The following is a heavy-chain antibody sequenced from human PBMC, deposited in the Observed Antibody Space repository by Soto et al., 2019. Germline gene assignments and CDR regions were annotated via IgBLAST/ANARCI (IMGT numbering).Heavy chain of an antibody. CDR2: IYHSGST. CDR1: SGSISSSNW. Sequence: QVQLQESGPGLVKPSGTLSLTCAVSSGSISSSNWWSWVRQPPGKGLEWIGEIYHSGSTNYNPSLKSRVTISVDKSKNQFSLKLSSVTAADTAVYYCARSRNLGGYQLYLLFDIWGQGTMVNVSS. D-gene: IGHD2-2*01. J-gene: IGHJ3*02. CDR3: ARSRNLGGYQLYLLFDI. V-gene: IGHV4-4*02.